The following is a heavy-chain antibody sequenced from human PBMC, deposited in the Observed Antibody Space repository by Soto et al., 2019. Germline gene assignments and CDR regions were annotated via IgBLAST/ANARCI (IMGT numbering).Heavy chain of an antibody. V-gene: IGHV3-11*01. CDR1: GFTFSDFY. Sequence: GGSLRLSCAASGFTFSDFYMSWIRQAPGKGLEWVSYISSSGGTIYYADFVQGRFTISRDNAKNSLNLQMNSLRAEDTAVYYCARDTVAAKPDYWGQGTLVTVSS. D-gene: IGHD6-13*01. CDR2: ISSSGGTI. CDR3: ARDTVAAKPDY. J-gene: IGHJ4*02.